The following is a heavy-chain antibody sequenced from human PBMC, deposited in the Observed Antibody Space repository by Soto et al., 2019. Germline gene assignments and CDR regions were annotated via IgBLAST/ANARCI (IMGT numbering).Heavy chain of an antibody. D-gene: IGHD6-6*01. CDR3: AKAIAARGYYYGMDV. CDR1: VFTFSRNG. CDR2: ISYDGSNK. Sequence: GGPLRLSCPPPVFTFSRNGMHWVRQAPGKGLEWVAVISYDGSNKYYADSVKGRLTISRDNSKNTLYLQMNSLRAEDTAVYYCAKAIAARGYYYGMDVWGQGTTVTVSS. V-gene: IGHV3-30*18. J-gene: IGHJ6*02.